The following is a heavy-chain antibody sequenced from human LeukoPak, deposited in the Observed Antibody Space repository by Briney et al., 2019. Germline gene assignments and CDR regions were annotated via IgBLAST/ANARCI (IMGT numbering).Heavy chain of an antibody. J-gene: IGHJ4*02. V-gene: IGHV1-18*01. D-gene: IGHD1-26*01. Sequence: ASVKVSCKASGYTFTSYGISWVRQAPGQGLEWMGWISAYNGNTNYAQKLQGRVTITTDTSTSTAYMELRSLRSDDTAVYYCARDQWELSNFDYWGQGTLVTVSS. CDR3: ARDQWELSNFDY. CDR2: ISAYNGNT. CDR1: GYTFTSYG.